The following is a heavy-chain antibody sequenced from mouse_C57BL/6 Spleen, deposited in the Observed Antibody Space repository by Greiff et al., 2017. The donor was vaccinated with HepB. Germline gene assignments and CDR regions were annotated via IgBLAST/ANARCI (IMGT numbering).Heavy chain of an antibody. CDR2: IYPGSGST. Sequence: QVQLQQPGAELVKPGASVKMSCKASGYTFTSYWITWVKQRPGQGLEWIGDIYPGSGSTNYNEKFKSKATLTVDTSSSTAYMQLSSLTSEDSAVYYCARAYCCGSRRDYWGQGTTLTVSS. V-gene: IGHV1-55*01. CDR1: GYTFTSYW. D-gene: IGHD1-1*01. CDR3: ARAYCCGSRRDY. J-gene: IGHJ2*01.